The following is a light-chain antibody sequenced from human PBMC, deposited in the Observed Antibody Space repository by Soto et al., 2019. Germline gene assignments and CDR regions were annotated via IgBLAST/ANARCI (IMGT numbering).Light chain of an antibody. Sequence: DIQMTQSPSSLSASVGDGVTITCRASESIARHLNWYQQKPGKAPKLLIYAASSLQNGVPSRFRGGGSGTDFTLTISNQQPEDFATYYCQQTYSTLSITFGQGTRLEIK. CDR3: QQTYSTLSIT. CDR2: AAS. CDR1: ESIARH. V-gene: IGKV1-39*01. J-gene: IGKJ5*01.